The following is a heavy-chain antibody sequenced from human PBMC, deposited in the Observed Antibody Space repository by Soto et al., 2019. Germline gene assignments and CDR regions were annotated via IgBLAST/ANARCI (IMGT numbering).Heavy chain of an antibody. CDR1: GGSISSGGYY. D-gene: IGHD5-12*01. CDR2: IYYSGST. Sequence: KASETLSLTCTVSGGSISSGGYYWSWIRQHPGKGLEWIGYIYYSGSTYYNPSLKSRVTISVDTSKNQFSLKLSSVTAADTAVYYCATQLARRDGYNSAFDYWGQGTLVTVSS. J-gene: IGHJ4*02. CDR3: ATQLARRDGYNSAFDY. V-gene: IGHV4-31*03.